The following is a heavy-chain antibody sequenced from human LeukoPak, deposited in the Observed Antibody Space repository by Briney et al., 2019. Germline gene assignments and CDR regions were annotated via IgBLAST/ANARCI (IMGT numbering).Heavy chain of an antibody. J-gene: IGHJ4*02. CDR2: ISGSGGST. Sequence: GGSLRLSCAASGFTFNNYAMSWVRQAPGKGLEWVSAISGSGGSTYYADSVKGRFTISRDNSKNTLYLQMNSLRAEDTAVYYCAKDGGSAIVVVIRYYFDYWGQGTLVTVSS. V-gene: IGHV3-23*01. D-gene: IGHD3-22*01. CDR1: GFTFNNYA. CDR3: AKDGGSAIVVVIRYYFDY.